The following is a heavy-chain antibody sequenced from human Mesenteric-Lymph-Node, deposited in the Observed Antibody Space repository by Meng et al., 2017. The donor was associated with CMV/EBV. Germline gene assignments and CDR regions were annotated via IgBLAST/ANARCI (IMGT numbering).Heavy chain of an antibody. CDR2: IRYDGSNK. CDR3: AKSVVPAAINPYYYYGMDV. J-gene: IGHJ6*02. V-gene: IGHV3-30*02. CDR1: GFTFSSYG. D-gene: IGHD2-2*02. Sequence: GESLKISCAASGFTFSSYGMHWVRQAPGKGLEWVAFIRYDGSNKYYADSVKGRFTISRDNSKNTLYLQMNSLRAEDTAVYYCAKSVVPAAINPYYYYGMDVWGQGTTVTVSS.